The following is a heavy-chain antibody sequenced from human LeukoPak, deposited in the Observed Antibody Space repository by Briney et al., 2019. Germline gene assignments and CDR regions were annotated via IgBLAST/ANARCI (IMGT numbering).Heavy chain of an antibody. CDR2: INEDGRVT. D-gene: IGHD3-16*01. Sequence: GGSLRLSCTASGFTFSSYWVHWVRQSQEKRLVWVSRINEDGRVTDYADSVKGRFTISRDNARNTLCLQMHSLRVEDTAVYYCARDLRGIHDYWGQGTLVTVSS. J-gene: IGHJ4*02. V-gene: IGHV3-74*01. CDR1: GFTFSSYW. CDR3: ARDLRGIHDY.